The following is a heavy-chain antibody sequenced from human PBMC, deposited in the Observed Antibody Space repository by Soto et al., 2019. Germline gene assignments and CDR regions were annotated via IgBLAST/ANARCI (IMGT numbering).Heavy chain of an antibody. CDR1: GGTFSSYA. Sequence: QVQLVQSGAEVKKPGSSVKFSCTASGGTFSSYAISWERQAPGQGLEWMGGIIHIFGTANYAQKFQGRVTITADESTSTSYMEMSSLRSEDTAVEYCARLSLAARPFDPWGQGTLVTVCS. J-gene: IGHJ5*02. CDR2: IIHIFGTA. V-gene: IGHV1-69*01. CDR3: ARLSLAARPFDP. D-gene: IGHD6-6*01.